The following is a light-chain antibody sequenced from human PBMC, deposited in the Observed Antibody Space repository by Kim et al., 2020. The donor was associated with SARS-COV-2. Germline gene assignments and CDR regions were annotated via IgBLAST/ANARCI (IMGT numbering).Light chain of an antibody. CDR3: QVWDNSLGV. Sequence: SYELTQPPSVSVSPGETATISCTGDNLQFKYVCWYQRTAGHSPVLVLYQDNKRPSGIPERFSGSNSGNTATLTISGTQAMDEADDYCQVWDNSLGVFG. J-gene: IGLJ2*01. V-gene: IGLV3-1*01. CDR2: QDN. CDR1: NLQFKY.